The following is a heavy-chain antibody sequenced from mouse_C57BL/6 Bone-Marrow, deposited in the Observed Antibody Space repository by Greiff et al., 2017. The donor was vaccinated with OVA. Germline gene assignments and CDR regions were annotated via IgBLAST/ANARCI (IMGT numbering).Heavy chain of an antibody. V-gene: IGHV10-3*01. CDR3: VREKGYDYDGGSMDY. D-gene: IGHD2-4*01. Sequence: EVKLLESGGGLVQPKGSLKLSCAASGFTFNTYAMPWVRQAPGKGLEWVARIRSKSSNYATYYADSVKDRFTISRDDSQSMLYLQMNNLKTEDTAMYYCVREKGYDYDGGSMDYWGQGTSVTVSS. CDR2: IRSKSSNYAT. J-gene: IGHJ4*01. CDR1: GFTFNTYA.